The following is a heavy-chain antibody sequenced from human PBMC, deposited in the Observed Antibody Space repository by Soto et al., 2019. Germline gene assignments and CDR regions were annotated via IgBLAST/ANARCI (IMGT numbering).Heavy chain of an antibody. CDR2: IYYSGST. V-gene: IGHV4-39*01. J-gene: IGHJ6*02. D-gene: IGHD3-22*01. CDR1: VGSISSSSYY. Sequence: PSATLSLTCTVSVGSISSSSYYWGWIRQPPWKVLEWIVSIYYSGSTYYNPSLKSRVTISVDTSKNQFSLKLSSVTAADTAVYYCARSHSSGPHYYYYYYGMDVWGQGTTVTVSS. CDR3: ARSHSSGPHYYYYYYGMDV.